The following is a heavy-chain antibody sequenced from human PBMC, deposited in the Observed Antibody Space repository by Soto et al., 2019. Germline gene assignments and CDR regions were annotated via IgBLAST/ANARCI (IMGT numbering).Heavy chain of an antibody. D-gene: IGHD6-25*01. CDR2: IIPILGIA. Sequence: QVQLVQSGAEVKKPGSSVKVSCKASGGTLSSYTISWVRQAPGQGLEWMGRIIPILGIANYAQKFQGRVTITADKSTSTAYMELSSLRSEDTAVYYCARSGYGDYYYYGMDVWGQGTTVTVSS. CDR3: ARSGYGDYYYYGMDV. CDR1: GGTLSSYT. V-gene: IGHV1-69*02. J-gene: IGHJ6*02.